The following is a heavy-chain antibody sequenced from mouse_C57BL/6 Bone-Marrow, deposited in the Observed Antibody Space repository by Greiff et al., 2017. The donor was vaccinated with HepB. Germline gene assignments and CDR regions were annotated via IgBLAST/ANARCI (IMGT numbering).Heavy chain of an antibody. Sequence: EVMLVESGGGLVQPGGSLSLSCAASGFTFTDYYMSWVRQPPGKALEWLGFIRNKANGYTTEYSASVKGRFTISRDNSQSILYLQMNALRAEDSATYYCARSSYYYGSSYPAWFAYWGQGTLVTVSA. CDR3: ARSSYYYGSSYPAWFAY. V-gene: IGHV7-3*01. J-gene: IGHJ3*01. CDR1: GFTFTDYY. D-gene: IGHD1-1*01. CDR2: IRNKANGYTT.